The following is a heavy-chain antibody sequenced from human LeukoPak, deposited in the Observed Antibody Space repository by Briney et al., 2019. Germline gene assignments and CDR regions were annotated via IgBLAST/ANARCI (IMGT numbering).Heavy chain of an antibody. CDR2: ISGSGGST. CDR1: GFTFSSYW. V-gene: IGHV3-23*01. CDR3: AKGELGYCSSTSCSKHYFDY. D-gene: IGHD2-2*01. Sequence: PGGSLRLSCAASGFTFSSYWMSWVRQAPGKGLEWVSAISGSGGSTFYADSVKGRFTISRDNSKNTLYLQMNSLRAEDTAVYYCAKGELGYCSSTSCSKHYFDYWGQGTLVTVSS. J-gene: IGHJ4*02.